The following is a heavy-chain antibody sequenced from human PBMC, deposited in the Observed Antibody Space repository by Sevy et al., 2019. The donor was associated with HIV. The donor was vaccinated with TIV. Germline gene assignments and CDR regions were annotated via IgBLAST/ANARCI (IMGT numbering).Heavy chain of an antibody. J-gene: IGHJ6*02. CDR2: IWYDGSNK. V-gene: IGHV3-33*01. D-gene: IGHD2-2*02. CDR3: ARDVYCSSTSCYTVLYYYYYGMDV. Sequence: GGSLRLSCAASGFTFSSYGMHWVRQAPGKGLEWVAVIWYDGSNKYYADSVKGRFTISRDNSKNTLYLQMNSLRAEDTAVYYCARDVYCSSTSCYTVLYYYYYGMDVWGQGTTVTVSS. CDR1: GFTFSSYG.